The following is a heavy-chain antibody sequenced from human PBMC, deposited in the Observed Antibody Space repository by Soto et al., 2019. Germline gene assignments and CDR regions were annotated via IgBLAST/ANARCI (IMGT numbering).Heavy chain of an antibody. CDR3: ARDQGVVVTADNWFDP. D-gene: IGHD2-21*02. CDR2: IFSSGST. CDR1: VGSIAYYS. Sequence: SETLSLACTVSVGSIAYYSWGWIRQPAGKGLEWIGRIFSSGSTNYNPSLKGRITMSLDTSKNQFSLKLNSATATDTAVYFCARDQGVVVTADNWFDPWGQGILVTVSS. J-gene: IGHJ5*02. V-gene: IGHV4-4*07.